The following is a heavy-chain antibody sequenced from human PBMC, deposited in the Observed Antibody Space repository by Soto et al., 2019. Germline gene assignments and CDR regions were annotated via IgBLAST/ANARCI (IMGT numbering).Heavy chain of an antibody. Sequence: SETLSLTCAVSGGSISSGGYSWSWIRQPPGKGLEWIGYIYHSGSTYYNPSLKSRVTISVDRSKNQFSLRLSSVTTADTAVYYCAGGIAARPLGYWGQGTLVTVSS. J-gene: IGHJ4*02. D-gene: IGHD6-6*01. CDR2: IYHSGST. V-gene: IGHV4-30-2*01. CDR1: GGSISSGGYS. CDR3: AGGIAARPLGY.